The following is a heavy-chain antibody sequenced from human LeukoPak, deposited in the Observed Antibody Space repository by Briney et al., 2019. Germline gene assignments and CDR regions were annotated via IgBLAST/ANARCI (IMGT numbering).Heavy chain of an antibody. CDR2: INHSGST. J-gene: IGHJ5*02. Sequence: SEILSLTCAVYGGSFSGYYWSWIRQPPGKGLEWIGEINHSGSTNYNPSLKSRVTISVDTSKIQFSLKLSSVTAADTAVYYCGRHVWYSSWFDPWGQGTLVTVSS. CDR3: GRHVWYSSWFDP. D-gene: IGHD4-11*01. V-gene: IGHV4-34*01. CDR1: GGSFSGYY.